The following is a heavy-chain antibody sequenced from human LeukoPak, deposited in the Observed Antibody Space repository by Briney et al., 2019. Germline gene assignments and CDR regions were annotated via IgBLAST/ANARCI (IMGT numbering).Heavy chain of an antibody. CDR3: AKTRPLDSSSWSHGDY. D-gene: IGHD6-13*01. V-gene: IGHV3-23*01. CDR2: ISGSGDST. CDR1: GFTFSSYA. J-gene: IGHJ4*02. Sequence: DPGGSLRLSCAASGFTFSSYAMSWVRQAPGKGLEWVSAISGSGDSTYYGDSVEGRFTISRDNSKNTLYLQMNSLRAEDTAVYYCAKTRPLDSSSWSHGDYWGQGTLVTVSS.